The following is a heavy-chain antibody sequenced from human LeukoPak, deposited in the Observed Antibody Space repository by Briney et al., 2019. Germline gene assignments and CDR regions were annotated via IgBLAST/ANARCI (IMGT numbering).Heavy chain of an antibody. Sequence: SQTLSLTCAVSGGSISSGGYSWSWIRQPPGKGLEWIGYIYHSGSTYYNPSLKSRVTISVDRSKNQFSLKLSSVTAADTAVYYCASARGYSGYDSLDAFDIWGQGTMVTVSS. CDR3: ASARGYSGYDSLDAFDI. V-gene: IGHV4-30-2*01. CDR1: GGSISSGGYS. J-gene: IGHJ3*02. CDR2: IYHSGST. D-gene: IGHD5-12*01.